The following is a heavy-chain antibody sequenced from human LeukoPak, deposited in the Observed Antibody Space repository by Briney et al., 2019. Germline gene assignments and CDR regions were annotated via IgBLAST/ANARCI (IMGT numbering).Heavy chain of an antibody. D-gene: IGHD2-15*01. CDR2: IYPGDSDS. Sequence: GESLKISCKGSGYPFTTYWIGWVREMPGKGLEWMGIIYPGDSDSRYSPSFQGQVTISADKSISTAYLQWSSLKASDTAMYYCARRGFCSGGNCFFNAFDIWGQGTMVTVSS. V-gene: IGHV5-51*01. J-gene: IGHJ3*02. CDR3: ARRGFCSGGNCFFNAFDI. CDR1: GYPFTTYW.